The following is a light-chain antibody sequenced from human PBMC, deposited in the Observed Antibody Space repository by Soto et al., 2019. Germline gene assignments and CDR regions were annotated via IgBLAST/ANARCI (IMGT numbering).Light chain of an antibody. V-gene: IGKV1-39*01. CDR1: QSISSY. Sequence: DIQMTQSPSSLSASVGDRVTITCRASQSISSYLNWYQQKPGKAPKLLIYAASSLQSGVPSRFSGSGSGTDFTLTISSLQREDFATYYCQQSYSLWTFGQGTKLEIK. CDR3: QQSYSLWT. CDR2: AAS. J-gene: IGKJ1*01.